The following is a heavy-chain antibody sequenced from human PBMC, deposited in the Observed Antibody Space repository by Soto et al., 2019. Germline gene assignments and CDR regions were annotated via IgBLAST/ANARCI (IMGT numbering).Heavy chain of an antibody. Sequence: PGGYLRLSCAASGFTFSSYGMHWVRQAPGKGREWVAVIWYDGSNKYYADSVKGRFTISRDNSKNTLYLQMNSLRAEDTAVYYSASGVTMVRGDLIRGAYSHYGMDVSGQGTNVTVSS. D-gene: IGHD3-10*01. CDR3: ASGVTMVRGDLIRGAYSHYGMDV. V-gene: IGHV3-33*08. CDR1: GFTFSSYG. CDR2: IWYDGSNK. J-gene: IGHJ6*02.